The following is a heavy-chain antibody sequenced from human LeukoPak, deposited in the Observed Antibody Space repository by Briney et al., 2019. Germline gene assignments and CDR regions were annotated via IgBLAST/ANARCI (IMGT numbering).Heavy chain of an antibody. CDR1: GGSISSYY. Sequence: PSETLSLTCTVSGGSISSYYWSWIRQPPGKGLEWIGYIYYSGSTNYNPSLKSRVTISVDTSKNQFSLKLSSVTAADTAVYYCARVSWFGELFGWFDPWGQGTRVTVSS. D-gene: IGHD3-10*01. J-gene: IGHJ5*02. CDR2: IYYSGST. V-gene: IGHV4-59*01. CDR3: ARVSWFGELFGWFDP.